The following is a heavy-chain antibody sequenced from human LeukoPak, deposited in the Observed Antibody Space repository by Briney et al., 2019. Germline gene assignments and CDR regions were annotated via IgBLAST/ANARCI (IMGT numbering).Heavy chain of an antibody. Sequence: GGSLRLSCAASGFTFSLYWMNWVRRAPGKGLEWVANIKQDGSEKNYVDSVKGRFTISRDNAKNSLYLQMNSLGAEDTALYYCARDRGWPAVHFDLWGQGTLVTVSS. CDR3: ARDRGWPAVHFDL. V-gene: IGHV3-7*01. J-gene: IGHJ4*02. D-gene: IGHD2-15*01. CDR1: GFTFSLYW. CDR2: IKQDGSEK.